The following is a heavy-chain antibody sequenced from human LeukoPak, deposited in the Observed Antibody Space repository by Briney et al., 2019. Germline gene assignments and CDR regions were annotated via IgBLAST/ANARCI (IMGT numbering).Heavy chain of an antibody. CDR1: DDSISSSTYY. CDR3: ARSDGYGLVGI. CDR2: LYYSGKT. J-gene: IGHJ3*02. Sequence: SDTLSLTCIISDDSISSSTYYWGWIRQPPGKGLEWIGTLYYSGKTYYNPSLKSRVTISIDTSKNQFSLKLTSATAADTAVYYCARSDGYGLVGIWGQGTMVTVSS. D-gene: IGHD3-10*01. V-gene: IGHV4-39*07.